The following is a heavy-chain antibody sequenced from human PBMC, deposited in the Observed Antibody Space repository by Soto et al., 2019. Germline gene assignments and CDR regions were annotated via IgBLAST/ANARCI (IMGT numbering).Heavy chain of an antibody. CDR2: ISGSGVST. CDR1: GFTFSSYA. CDR3: AKEVEYSSGYDYFDY. J-gene: IGHJ4*02. Sequence: EVQLLGSGGGLVQPGGSLRLSCAASGFTFSSYAMSWVRQAPGKGLEWVSGISGSGVSTHYADSVKGRFTISRDNSTNTLYLHMNSLRAEDTAAYYCAKEVEYSSGYDYFDYWGQGTLVTVSS. D-gene: IGHD6-19*01. V-gene: IGHV3-23*01.